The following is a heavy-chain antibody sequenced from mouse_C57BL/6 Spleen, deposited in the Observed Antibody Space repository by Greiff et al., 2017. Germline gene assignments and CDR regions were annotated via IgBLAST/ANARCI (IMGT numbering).Heavy chain of an antibody. D-gene: IGHD3-3*01. CDR3: ARSGGQGMDY. CDR2: IYPGDGDT. J-gene: IGHJ4*01. Sequence: VQLQQSGPELVKPGASVKISCKASGYAFSSSWMNWVKQRPGKGLEWIGRIYPGDGDTNYNGKFKGKATLTADKSSSTAYMQLSSRTSEDSAVYFCARSGGQGMDYWGQGTSVTVSS. V-gene: IGHV1-82*01. CDR1: GYAFSSSW.